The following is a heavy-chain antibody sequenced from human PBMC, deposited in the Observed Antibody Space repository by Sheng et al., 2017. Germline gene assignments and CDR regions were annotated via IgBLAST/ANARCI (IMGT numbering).Heavy chain of an antibody. Sequence: QVQLQQWGAGLLKPSETLSLTCAVYGGSFSGYYWSWIRQPPGRGWSGLGKVNHSGSTNYNPSLKSRVTISVDTSKNQFSLKLSSVTAADTAVYYCARARTPWGYCSSTSCHYGMDVWDQGP. CDR2: VNHSGST. D-gene: IGHD2-2*01. J-gene: IGHJ6*02. CDR3: ARARTPWGYCSSTSCHYGMDV. CDR1: GGSFSGYY. V-gene: IGHV4-34*01.